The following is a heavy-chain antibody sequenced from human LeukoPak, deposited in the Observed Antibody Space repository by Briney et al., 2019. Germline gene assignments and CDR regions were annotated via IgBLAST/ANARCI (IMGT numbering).Heavy chain of an antibody. CDR3: ATLYSSTWPIY. Sequence: GESLQISCQGSGYSFTSYWIGWVRQMPGKGLEYMGIIYPGDSDTRYSPSFQGQITISADKSISTAYLQWSSLKASDTAMYYCATLYSSTWPIYWGQGTLVTVSS. CDR2: IYPGDSDT. V-gene: IGHV5-51*01. CDR1: GYSFTSYW. D-gene: IGHD6-13*01. J-gene: IGHJ4*02.